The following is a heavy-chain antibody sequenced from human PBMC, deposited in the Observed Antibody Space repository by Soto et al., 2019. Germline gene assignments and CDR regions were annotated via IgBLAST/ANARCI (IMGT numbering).Heavy chain of an antibody. J-gene: IGHJ3*02. V-gene: IGHV1-69*06. CDR1: GGTFSSYA. CDR3: ARDGYNPGRGAFDI. Sequence: QVQLVQSGAEVKKPGSSVKVSCKASGGTFSSYAISWVRQAPGQGLEWMGGIIPIFGTANYAQKFQGRVTITADKSTSTAYMELISLRSEDTAVYYCARDGYNPGRGAFDIWGQGTMVTVSS. D-gene: IGHD5-12*01. CDR2: IIPIFGTA.